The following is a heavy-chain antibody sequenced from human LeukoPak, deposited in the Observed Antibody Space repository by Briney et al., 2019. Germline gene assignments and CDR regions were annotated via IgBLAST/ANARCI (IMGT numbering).Heavy chain of an antibody. V-gene: IGHV4-59*01. D-gene: IGHD4/OR15-4a*01. CDR3: AGGVYGGYFDQ. CDR2: IEYSGRT. Sequence: SETLSLTCIVSGGSISGYYWSWIRQPPGKGLEWIGYIEYSGRTEYKPSLQSRLTISVDTSKNQFSLKVNSVTAADTAVYYCAGGVYGGYFDQWGQGALVTVSS. J-gene: IGHJ4*02. CDR1: GGSISGYY.